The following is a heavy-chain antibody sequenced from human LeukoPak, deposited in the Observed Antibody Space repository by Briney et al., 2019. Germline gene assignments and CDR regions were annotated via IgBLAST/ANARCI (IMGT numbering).Heavy chain of an antibody. CDR1: GYTFTTYG. CDR2: ISGYNGKT. V-gene: IGHV1-18*01. D-gene: IGHD3-22*01. Sequence: ASVKVSCKASGYTFTTYGITWVRQAPGQGLEWMGWISGYNGKTKYAQKLQDRVTMTTDTSTTTAYMELRSLRSDDTAVYYCASLKNSYDSSGYLVTDAFDIWGQGTMVTVSS. CDR3: ASLKNSYDSSGYLVTDAFDI. J-gene: IGHJ3*02.